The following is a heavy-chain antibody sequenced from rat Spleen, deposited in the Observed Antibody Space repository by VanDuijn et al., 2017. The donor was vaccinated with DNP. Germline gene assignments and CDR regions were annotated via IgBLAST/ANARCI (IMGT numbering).Heavy chain of an antibody. CDR1: GFTFSDYY. CDR2: ISYDGDSN. V-gene: IGHV5-22*01. J-gene: IGHJ2*01. D-gene: IGHD1-11*01. CDR3: ARYSLRRVWDY. Sequence: EVQLVESGGGLAQPGRSLKLSCAASGFTFSDYYMAWVRRTPAKGLEWVAYISYDGDSNYNGDSVQGRFTISRDNAKSTLYLQMNSLRSEDMATYYCARYSLRRVWDYWGQGVMVTVSS.